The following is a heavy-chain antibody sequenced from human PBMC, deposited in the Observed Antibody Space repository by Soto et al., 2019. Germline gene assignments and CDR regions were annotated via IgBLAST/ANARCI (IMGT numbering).Heavy chain of an antibody. CDR1: GFTFSDHY. J-gene: IGHJ5*02. V-gene: IGHV3-11*06. CDR2: ISSLSSYI. D-gene: IGHD2-15*01. Sequence: QVQVVESGGGLVKPGGSLRLSCAASGFTFSDHYMSWIRQAPGKGLEWISYISSLSSYIKYADSVKGRFTISRDNAKNSVFLQMNSLRAEDTAIYYCARDLGGGYPHWFAPWGQGTLVTVSS. CDR3: ARDLGGGYPHWFAP.